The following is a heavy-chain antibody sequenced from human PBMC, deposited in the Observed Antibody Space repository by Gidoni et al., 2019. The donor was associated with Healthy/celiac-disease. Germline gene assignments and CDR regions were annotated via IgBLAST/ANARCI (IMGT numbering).Heavy chain of an antibody. CDR3: ASAGGLYSGYDYFVNWFDP. CDR2: INAGNGNT. V-gene: IGHV1-3*01. Sequence: QVQLVQSGAEVKKPGASVQVSCKASGYTFTSYAMHWVRQAPGQRLEWMGWINAGNGNTKYSQKFQGRVTITRDTSASTAYMELSSLRSEDTAVYYCASAGGLYSGYDYFVNWFDPWGQGTLVTVSS. D-gene: IGHD5-12*01. J-gene: IGHJ5*02. CDR1: GYTFTSYA.